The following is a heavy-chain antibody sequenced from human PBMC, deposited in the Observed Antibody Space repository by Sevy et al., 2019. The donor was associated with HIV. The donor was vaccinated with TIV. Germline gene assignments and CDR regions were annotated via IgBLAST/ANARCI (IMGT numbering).Heavy chain of an antibody. D-gene: IGHD3-22*01. CDR1: GYTLTELS. Sequence: ASVKVSCKVSGYTLTELSMHWLRQAPGKGLEWVGSFDPEDGETVYEHNFQGRVSMTEDTSTDTACMEVISLKFEDTAVYYCATTKDYYDSIGYPFDYWGQGTLVTVSS. J-gene: IGHJ4*02. V-gene: IGHV1-24*01. CDR2: FDPEDGET. CDR3: ATTKDYYDSIGYPFDY.